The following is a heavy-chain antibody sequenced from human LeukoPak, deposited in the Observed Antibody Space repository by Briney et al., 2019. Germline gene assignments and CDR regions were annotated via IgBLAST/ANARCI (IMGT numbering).Heavy chain of an antibody. CDR1: GGSFSGYY. Sequence: PSETLSLTCAVYGGSFSGYYWSWIRQPPGKGLEWIGEINHSGSTYYNPSLKSRVTISVDTSKNQFSLKLSSVTAADTAVYYCARDGVVTAQRGAFDIWGQGTMVTVSS. D-gene: IGHD2-21*02. CDR3: ARDGVVTAQRGAFDI. V-gene: IGHV4-34*09. J-gene: IGHJ3*02. CDR2: INHSGST.